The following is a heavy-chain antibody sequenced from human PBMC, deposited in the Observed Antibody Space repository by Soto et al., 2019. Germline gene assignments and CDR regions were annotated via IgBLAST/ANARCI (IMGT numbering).Heavy chain of an antibody. J-gene: IGHJ4*02. CDR3: ARDRAVRGVIDNDY. CDR1: GFTFSSYS. CDR2: ISSSSSTI. D-gene: IGHD3-10*01. V-gene: IGHV3-48*01. Sequence: GGSLRLSCAASGFTFSSYSMNWVRQAPGKGLEWVSYISSSSSTIYYADSVKGRFTISRDNAKNSLYLQMNSLRAEDTAVYYCARDRAVRGVIDNDYWGQGTLVTVSS.